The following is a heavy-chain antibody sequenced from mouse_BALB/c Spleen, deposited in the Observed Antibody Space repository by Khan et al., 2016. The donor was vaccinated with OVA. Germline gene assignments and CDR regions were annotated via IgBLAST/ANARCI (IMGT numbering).Heavy chain of an antibody. CDR1: GYYIKDTY. CDR3: ASVNE. Sequence: VQLQEPGAELVKPGASVKLSCTASGYYIKDTYMHWVKQRPEQGLEWIGRIDPENGSTTYDPKFQGKATITVDTSSNTAYLQLSSLTSEDTAVYDCASVNEWGQGTTLTVFS. V-gene: IGHV14-3*02. CDR2: IDPENGST. J-gene: IGHJ2*01.